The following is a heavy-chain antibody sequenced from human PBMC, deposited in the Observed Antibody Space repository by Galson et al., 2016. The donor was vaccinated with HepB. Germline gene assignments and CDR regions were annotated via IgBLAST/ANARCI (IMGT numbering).Heavy chain of an antibody. J-gene: IGHJ2*01. Sequence: SLRLSCAGPGFTFEDYATHWVRQAPGKGLEWVAGISWNSGTKGYADSVKGRFTISRDNAKNSLYLQMDSLSAEDTASYYCAKSFPPPRYSDYEPIDGYLDLWGHGTLVTVSS. CDR1: GFTFEDYA. CDR3: AKSFPPPRYSDYEPIDGYLDL. CDR2: ISWNSGTK. D-gene: IGHD5-12*01. V-gene: IGHV3-9*01.